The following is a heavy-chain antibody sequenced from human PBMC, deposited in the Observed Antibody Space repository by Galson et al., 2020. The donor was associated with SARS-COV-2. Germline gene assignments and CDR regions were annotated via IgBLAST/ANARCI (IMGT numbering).Heavy chain of an antibody. Sequence: SQTLSLTCSVSGGSISSGGYYWSWLRQPPGKGLEWIGYIYHSGNTYYNPSLKSRVTLSLDRSKNQFSLELSSVTAADTAVYYCARDRFGELSPWGQGTLVTVSS. CDR1: GGSISSGGYY. V-gene: IGHV4-30-2*01. D-gene: IGHD3-10*01. J-gene: IGHJ1*01. CDR3: ARDRFGELSP. CDR2: IYHSGNT.